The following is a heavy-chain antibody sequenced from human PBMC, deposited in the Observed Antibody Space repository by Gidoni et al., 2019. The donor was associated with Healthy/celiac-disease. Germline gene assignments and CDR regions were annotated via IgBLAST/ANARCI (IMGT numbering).Heavy chain of an antibody. Sequence: QVQLVESGGGLVKPGGPLRTSCAASGFTFSDYHMSWIRQAPGKGLEWVSYISSSGSTIYYADSVKGRFTISRDNAKNSLYLQMNSLRAEDTAVDYCARWEYYYDSSGYSAAAFDIWGQGTMVTVSS. J-gene: IGHJ3*02. CDR2: ISSSGSTI. CDR3: ARWEYYYDSSGYSAAAFDI. V-gene: IGHV3-11*04. CDR1: GFTFSDYH. D-gene: IGHD3-22*01.